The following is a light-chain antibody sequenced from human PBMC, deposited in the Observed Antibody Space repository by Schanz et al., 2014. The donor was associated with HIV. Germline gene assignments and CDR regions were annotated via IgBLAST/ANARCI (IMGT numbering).Light chain of an antibody. CDR3: SSFAGNNNLV. CDR1: SSDVGSYNL. Sequence: QSVLTQPASVSGSPGQSITISCTGTSSDVGSYNLVSWYQQHPGKAPRLMIYEVSKRPSGVPDRFSGSKSGNTASLTVSGLQVEDEADYYCSSFAGNNNLVFGGGTKLTVL. J-gene: IGLJ3*02. V-gene: IGLV2-14*02. CDR2: EVS.